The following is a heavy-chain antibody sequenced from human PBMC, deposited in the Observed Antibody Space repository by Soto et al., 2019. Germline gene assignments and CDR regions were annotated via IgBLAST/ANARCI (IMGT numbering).Heavy chain of an antibody. Sequence: ASVKVPCKASGYTFTGYYMHWVRQAPGQGLEWMGWINPNSGGTNYAQKFQGWVTMTRDTSISTAYMELSRLRSDDTAVYYCAREHRGITGTSDAFDIWGQGTIVTVSS. D-gene: IGHD1-20*01. CDR3: AREHRGITGTSDAFDI. CDR2: INPNSGGT. CDR1: GYTFTGYY. V-gene: IGHV1-2*04. J-gene: IGHJ3*02.